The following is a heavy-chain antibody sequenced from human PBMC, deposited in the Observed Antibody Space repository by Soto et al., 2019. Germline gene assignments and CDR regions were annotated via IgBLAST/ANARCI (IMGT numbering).Heavy chain of an antibody. CDR1: GGTFSSYV. V-gene: IGHV1-69*13. J-gene: IGHJ6*02. Sequence: ASVKVSFKAPGGTFSSYVISWVRQAPGQGLEWMGGIIPIFGTANYAQNFQGRVTITADESTSTVYMELSSLRSEDTAVYYCASNYYDSSGYYYVGDYLYYYAMDVWGQGTTVTVSS. D-gene: IGHD3-22*01. CDR2: IIPIFGTA. CDR3: ASNYYDSSGYYYVGDYLYYYAMDV.